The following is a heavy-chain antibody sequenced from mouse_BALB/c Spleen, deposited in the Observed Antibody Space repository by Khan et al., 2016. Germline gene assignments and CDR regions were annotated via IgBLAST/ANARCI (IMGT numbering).Heavy chain of an antibody. V-gene: IGHV14-3*02. Sequence: VQLQQPGAEFVKPGASVKLSCTASGFNIKDTYIHWVKQSPEQGLEWIGGIDPANGNTTFDPKFQGKATITTDTSSNTAYRELSGRTSEDTAVYYCVRNFYDGYCEFAYRGRGNLVTVSA. CDR1: GFNIKDTY. CDR2: IDPANGNT. J-gene: IGHJ3*01. CDR3: VRNFYDGYCEFAY. D-gene: IGHD2-3*01.